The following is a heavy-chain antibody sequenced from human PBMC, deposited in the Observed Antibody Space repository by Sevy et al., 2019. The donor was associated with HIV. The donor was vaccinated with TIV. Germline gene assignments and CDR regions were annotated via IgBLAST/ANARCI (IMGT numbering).Heavy chain of an antibody. CDR3: AREGHWTYSLGYSSSWYGLDV. CDR2: ISYDGSNK. V-gene: IGHV3-30-3*01. Sequence: GGSLRLSCAASGFTFSSYAMHWVRQAPGKGLEWVAVISYDGSNKYYADSVKGRFTISRDNSKNTLYLQMNSLRAEDTAVYYCAREGHWTYSLGYSSSWYGLDVWGQGTTVTVSS. D-gene: IGHD6-13*01. J-gene: IGHJ6*02. CDR1: GFTFSSYA.